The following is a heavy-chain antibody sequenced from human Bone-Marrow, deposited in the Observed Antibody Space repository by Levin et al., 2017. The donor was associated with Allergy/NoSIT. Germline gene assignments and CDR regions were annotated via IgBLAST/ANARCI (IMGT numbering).Heavy chain of an antibody. D-gene: IGHD2-15*01. CDR2: IKQDGSEK. Sequence: GGSLRLSCAASGFTFSSYWMSWVRQAPGKGLEWVANIKQDGSEKNYVDSVRGRFTISRDNAKNSLYLQMNSLRDEDTAAYYCAREMGYCSGGSCYVWFDPWGQGTLVTVSS. V-gene: IGHV3-7*01. CDR3: AREMGYCSGGSCYVWFDP. J-gene: IGHJ5*02. CDR1: GFTFSSYW.